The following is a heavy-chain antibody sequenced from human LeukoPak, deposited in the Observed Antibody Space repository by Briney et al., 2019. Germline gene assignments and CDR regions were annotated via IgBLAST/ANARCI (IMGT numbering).Heavy chain of an antibody. Sequence: GGSLRLSCAASGFTFSTSNMNWVRQAPGKGLEWVSSIGPDSKYIYYADSVKGRFTISRDNAKNSLYLQMNSLRAEGTAVYYCARVVALATDYWGQGTLVTVSS. D-gene: IGHD1-26*01. V-gene: IGHV3-21*01. CDR2: IGPDSKYI. J-gene: IGHJ4*02. CDR1: GFTFSTSN. CDR3: ARVVALATDY.